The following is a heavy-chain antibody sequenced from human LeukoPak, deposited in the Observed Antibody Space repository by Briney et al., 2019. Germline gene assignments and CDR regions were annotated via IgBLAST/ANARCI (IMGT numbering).Heavy chain of an antibody. CDR1: GFTFSNFW. J-gene: IGHJ4*02. D-gene: IGHD6-19*01. CDR2: IKDDGGDK. V-gene: IGHV3-7*04. CDR3: ARGTGWYPDY. Sequence: GGSLRLSCAASGFTFSNFWMNWVRQAPGKGLEWVAHIKDDGGDKNYVDSVKGRYTISRDNAKKSLYLQMNSLTADDTAVYYCARGTGWYPDYWGQGILVTVSS.